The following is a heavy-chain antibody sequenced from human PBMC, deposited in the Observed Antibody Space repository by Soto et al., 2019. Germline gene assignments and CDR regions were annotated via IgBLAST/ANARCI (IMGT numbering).Heavy chain of an antibody. CDR2: ISSSGTTV. J-gene: IGHJ4*02. CDR3: SRDGVLATGPIDY. V-gene: IGHV3-11*01. Sequence: PGGSLRLSCAASGFTLSDYYMSWVRQAPGKGLEWLSYISSSGTTVYYVDSVKGRFTISRDNAKNSMYLQMDSLRVEDTAVYYCSRDGVLATGPIDYWGQGAQVTVSS. CDR1: GFTLSDYY. D-gene: IGHD5-12*01.